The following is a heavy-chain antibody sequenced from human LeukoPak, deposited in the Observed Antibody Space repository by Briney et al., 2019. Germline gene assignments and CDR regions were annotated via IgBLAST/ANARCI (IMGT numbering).Heavy chain of an antibody. D-gene: IGHD1-1*01. CDR2: IYTTAKT. CDR3: AKVSPTGRAFDC. V-gene: IGHV3-53*01. CDR1: GFTVSINY. J-gene: IGHJ4*02. Sequence: GGSLRLSCAASGFTVSINYMSWVRQAPGEGLEWVSVIYTTAKTFYADSVKGRLSISRDNSKNTVYLQMNSLRAEDTAVYYCAKVSPTGRAFDCWGQGTLVTVSS.